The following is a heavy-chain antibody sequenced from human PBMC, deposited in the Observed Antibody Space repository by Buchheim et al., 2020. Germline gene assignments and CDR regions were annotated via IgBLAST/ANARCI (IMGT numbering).Heavy chain of an antibody. CDR3: ARDDYDILTGYYKELYYYYGMDV. CDR2: LSHDGVNP. Sequence: EVQLVESGGGLVQSGGSLRLSCAASGFTFSSYVMHWVRQVPGKGLEWVSRLSHDGVNPSYADSVKGRFTISRDNAKSTLYLQMNSLRAEDTAVYYCARDDYDILTGYYKELYYYYGMDVWGQGTT. J-gene: IGHJ6*02. CDR1: GFTFSSYV. V-gene: IGHV3-74*01. D-gene: IGHD3-9*01.